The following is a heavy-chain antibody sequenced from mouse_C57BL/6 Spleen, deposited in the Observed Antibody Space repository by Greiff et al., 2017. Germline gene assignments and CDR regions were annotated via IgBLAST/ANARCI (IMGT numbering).Heavy chain of an antibody. D-gene: IGHD3-2*02. CDR2: IDPETGGT. J-gene: IGHJ2*01. CDR1: GYTFTDYE. V-gene: IGHV1-15*01. Sequence: QVQLKESGAELVRPGASVTLSCKASGYTFTDYEMHWVKQTPVHGLEWIGAIDPETGGTAYNQKFKGKAILTADKSSSTAYMELRSLTSEDSAVYYCTRGSGYYFDYWSQGTTLTVSS. CDR3: TRGSGYYFDY.